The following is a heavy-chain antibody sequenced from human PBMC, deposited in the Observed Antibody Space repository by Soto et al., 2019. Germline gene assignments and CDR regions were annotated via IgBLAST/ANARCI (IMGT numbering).Heavy chain of an antibody. CDR1: GYTFTTND. V-gene: IGHV1-8*01. D-gene: IGHD1-1*01. CDR2: MNPNNDTT. J-gene: IGHJ5*02. Sequence: QVQLVQSGAEVKKPGASVKVSCKASGYTFTTNDINWVRQATGQGLEWMGWMNPNNDTTGYAQKFQGRVTMTRNIPIDTAYREWSSLTSDDTAVYYCARVSRRGTNWYWFDPWGQGTLVTVSS. CDR3: ARVSRRGTNWYWFDP.